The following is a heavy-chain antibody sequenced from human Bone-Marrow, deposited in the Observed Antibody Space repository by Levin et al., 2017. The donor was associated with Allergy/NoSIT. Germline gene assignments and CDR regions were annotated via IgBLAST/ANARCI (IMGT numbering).Heavy chain of an antibody. V-gene: IGHV3-15*01. CDR3: TRGSNRDDSIDFDC. CDR1: GFTFSDAW. Sequence: GGSLRLSCAASGFTFSDAWMNWVRQAPGKGLEWVGRIKSKTAGGTTESAAPVKDRFNISRDDSKNTLYLQMNSLKTEDTAVYCCTRGSNRDDSIDFDCWGQGTLVTVAS. CDR2: IKSKTAGGTT. D-gene: IGHD3-22*01. J-gene: IGHJ4*02.